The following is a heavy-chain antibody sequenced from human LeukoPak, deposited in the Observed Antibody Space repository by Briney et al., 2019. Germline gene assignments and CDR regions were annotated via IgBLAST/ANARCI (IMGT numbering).Heavy chain of an antibody. CDR2: ISAYNGNT. V-gene: IGHV1-18*03. J-gene: IGHJ4*02. CDR1: GYTFTSYG. D-gene: IGHD2-2*01. CDR3: ARVRARDIVVVPAAD. Sequence: GASVKVSCKASGYTFTSYGISWVRQAPGQGLEWMGWISAYNGNTNYAQKLQGRVTMTTDTSTSTAYMELRSLRSDDMAVYYCARVRARDIVVVPAADWGQGTLVTVSS.